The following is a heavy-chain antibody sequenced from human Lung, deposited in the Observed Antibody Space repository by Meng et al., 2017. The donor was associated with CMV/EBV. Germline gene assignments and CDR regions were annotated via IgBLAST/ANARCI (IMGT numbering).Heavy chain of an antibody. CDR1: GFTFSDFS. CDR3: TRSPLGGESDY. Sequence: SXKISCAASGFTFSDFSMHWVRQAPGKGLEWVALISYHGKNEYYADSVKGRFTISRDYSKKTVSLQMSSLRPEDTAVYYCTRSPLGGESDYWGQGTLVTVSS. D-gene: IGHD3-16*01. J-gene: IGHJ4*02. CDR2: ISYHGKNE. V-gene: IGHV3-30*04.